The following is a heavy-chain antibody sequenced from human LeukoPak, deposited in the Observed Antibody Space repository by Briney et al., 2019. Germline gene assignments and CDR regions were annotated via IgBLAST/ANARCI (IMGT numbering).Heavy chain of an antibody. J-gene: IGHJ6*03. V-gene: IGHV4-38-2*01. D-gene: IGHD1-26*01. CDR3: AGGGIVGASPRYYYYMDV. CDR2: IYHSGST. CDR1: GYSISSGYY. Sequence: SETLSLTCAVSGYSISSGYYWSWIRQPPGKGLEWIGSIYHSGSTYYNPSLKSRVTISVDTSKNQFSLKLSSVTAADTAVYYCAGGGIVGASPRYYYYMDVWGKGTTVTVSS.